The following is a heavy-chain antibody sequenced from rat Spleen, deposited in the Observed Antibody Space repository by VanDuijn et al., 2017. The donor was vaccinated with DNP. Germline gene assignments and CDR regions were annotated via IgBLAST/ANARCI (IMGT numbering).Heavy chain of an antibody. CDR3: ARLYNNYDVMDA. Sequence: EVQLVESGGGLVQPGRSLKLSCAASGFTFSNYGMAWVRQAPTKGLECVAPISYDGSSTYYRDSVKGRFTISRDNAKSTLYLQMDSLRSEDTATYYCARLYNNYDVMDAWGQGASVTVSS. D-gene: IGHD1-10*01. V-gene: IGHV5-29*01. CDR1: GFTFSNYG. J-gene: IGHJ4*01. CDR2: ISYDGSST.